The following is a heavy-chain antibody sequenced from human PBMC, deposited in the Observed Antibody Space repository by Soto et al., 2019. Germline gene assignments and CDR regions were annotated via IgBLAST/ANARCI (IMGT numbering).Heavy chain of an antibody. Sequence: PGGSLRLSCAASGFTFSSYAMHWVRQAPGKGLEWVAVISYDGSNKYYADSVKGRFTISRDNSKNTLYLQMNSLRAEDTAVYYCAREASRYCSGGSCYSTVYYYYGMDVWGQGTKVTVSS. J-gene: IGHJ6*02. V-gene: IGHV3-30-3*01. CDR2: ISYDGSNK. CDR3: AREASRYCSGGSCYSTVYYYYGMDV. CDR1: GFTFSSYA. D-gene: IGHD2-15*01.